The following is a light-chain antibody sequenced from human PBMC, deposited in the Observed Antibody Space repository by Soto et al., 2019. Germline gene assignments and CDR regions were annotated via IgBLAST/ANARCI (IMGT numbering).Light chain of an antibody. CDR2: GIS. Sequence: IQLTQSPSSLSASVGDRVTITCRASQSFSTYLAWYQQKPGKVPKLLISGISTLQSGVPSRFSGSGYGTEFTLTISNLQPEDVATYYCQKYNTAPLTFDGGTKVDIK. CDR1: QSFSTY. CDR3: QKYNTAPLT. V-gene: IGKV1-27*01. J-gene: IGKJ4*01.